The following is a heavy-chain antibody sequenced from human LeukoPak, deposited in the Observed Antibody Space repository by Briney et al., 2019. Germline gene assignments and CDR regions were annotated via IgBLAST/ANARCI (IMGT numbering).Heavy chain of an antibody. V-gene: IGHV1-18*01. CDR3: ARESRGRFGELLVVPSAD. D-gene: IGHD3-10*01. J-gene: IGHJ4*02. CDR2: ISAYNGNT. Sequence: ASVKVSCKASGYTFTSYGISWVRQAPGQGLEWMGWISAYNGNTNYAQKLQGRVTMTTDTSTNTAYMELRSLRSADTAVYLRARESRGRFGELLVVPSADWGQRTLVTVSS. CDR1: GYTFTSYG.